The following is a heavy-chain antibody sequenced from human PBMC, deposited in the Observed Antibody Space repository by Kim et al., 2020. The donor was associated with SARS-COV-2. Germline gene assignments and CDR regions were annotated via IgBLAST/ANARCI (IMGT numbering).Heavy chain of an antibody. D-gene: IGHD3-22*01. Sequence: GGSLRLSCAASGFTFSSYAMHWVRQAPGKGLEWVAVISYDGSNKYYADSVKGRFTISRDNSKNTLYLQMNSLRAEDTAVDYCARSSGYSFFDIWGQGTMVTVSS. J-gene: IGHJ3*02. CDR1: GFTFSSYA. CDR3: ARSSGYSFFDI. V-gene: IGHV3-30*04. CDR2: ISYDGSNK.